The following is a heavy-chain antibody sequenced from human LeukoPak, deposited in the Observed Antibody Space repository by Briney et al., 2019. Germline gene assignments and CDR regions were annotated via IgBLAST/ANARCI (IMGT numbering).Heavy chain of an antibody. D-gene: IGHD6-19*01. CDR2: ISGVNGDI. J-gene: IGHJ3*02. CDR1: GYTFRSSG. V-gene: IGHV1-18*01. Sequence: GASVKVSCKTSGYTFRSSGISWVRQAPGRGLEWMGWISGVNGDIHPAQRFQDRVTLTTDTSTSTAYMELRSLRSDDTAVYYCAREIVAGLGVSFDIWGQGTMVTVSS. CDR3: AREIVAGLGVSFDI.